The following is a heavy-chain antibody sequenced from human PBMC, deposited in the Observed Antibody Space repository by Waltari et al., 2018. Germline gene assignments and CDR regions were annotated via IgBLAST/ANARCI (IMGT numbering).Heavy chain of an antibody. V-gene: IGHV1-46*01. CDR2: INPSGDSA. J-gene: IGHJ3*02. CDR1: GYTFTSYH. CDR3: ARDLTGGIDAFDI. Sequence: QVQLVQSGAEVQKPGASVKVSCKTSGYTFTSYHMHWVRQAPGQGLEWMGIINPSGDSAGYAQKFQGRVTMTRDTSTSTVYMELTSLRSEDTAVYYCARDLTGGIDAFDIWGQGTMVTVSS. D-gene: IGHD7-27*01.